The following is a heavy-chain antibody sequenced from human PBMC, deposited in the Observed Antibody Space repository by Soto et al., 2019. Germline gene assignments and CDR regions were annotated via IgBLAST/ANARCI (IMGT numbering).Heavy chain of an antibody. J-gene: IGHJ6*02. CDR3: ARDIVVVPAALRWGYYYGMDV. D-gene: IGHD2-2*01. Sequence: GGSLRLSCAASGFTFSSYAMHWVRQAPGKGLEWVAVISYDGSNKYYADSVKGRFTISRDNSKNTLYLQMNSLRAEDTAVYYCARDIVVVPAALRWGYYYGMDVWGQGTTVTVSS. V-gene: IGHV3-30-3*01. CDR2: ISYDGSNK. CDR1: GFTFSSYA.